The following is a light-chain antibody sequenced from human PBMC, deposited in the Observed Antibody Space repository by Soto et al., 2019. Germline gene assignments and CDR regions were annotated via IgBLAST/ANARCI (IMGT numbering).Light chain of an antibody. CDR2: GAS. CDR3: QQYGRSQT. CDR1: QSVSSSY. V-gene: IGKV3-20*01. Sequence: IVLTHSPGTLSVSPGERATLSCRASQSVSSSYLAWYQQKPGQAPRLLIYGASSRATGIPDRFSGSGSGTDFTLTISRLEPEDFVVYYCQQYGRSQTFGQGTKVDIK. J-gene: IGKJ1*01.